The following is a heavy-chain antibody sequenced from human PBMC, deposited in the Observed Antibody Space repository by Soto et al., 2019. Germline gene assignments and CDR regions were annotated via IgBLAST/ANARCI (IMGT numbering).Heavy chain of an antibody. D-gene: IGHD6-13*01. J-gene: IGHJ4*02. CDR1: GFTVSDNY. CDR3: AWSSSWPGFFEC. V-gene: IGHV3-66*01. CDR2: LYSGGGA. Sequence: EVQLVESGGGLVQPGGSLRLSCAASGFTVSDNYMSWVRQAPGRGLEWASVLYSGGGAYYADSVKGRLAISRDNSKNTLYLQMNSQSAEDTAVHHCAWSSSWPGFFECWGQGALVTVSS.